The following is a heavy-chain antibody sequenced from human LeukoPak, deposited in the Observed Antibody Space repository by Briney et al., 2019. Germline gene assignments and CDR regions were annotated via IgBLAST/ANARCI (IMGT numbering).Heavy chain of an antibody. CDR3: ARVLWELPELHFDY. J-gene: IGHJ4*02. V-gene: IGHV4-30-4*01. CDR2: IYYSGST. D-gene: IGHD1-26*01. CDR1: GGSISSGDYY. Sequence: PSETLSLTCTVSGGSISSGDYYWSWIRQPPGKGLEWIGYIYYSGSTYYNPSLKSRVTISVDTSKSQFSLKLSSVTAADTAVYYCARVLWELPELHFDYWGQGTLVTVSS.